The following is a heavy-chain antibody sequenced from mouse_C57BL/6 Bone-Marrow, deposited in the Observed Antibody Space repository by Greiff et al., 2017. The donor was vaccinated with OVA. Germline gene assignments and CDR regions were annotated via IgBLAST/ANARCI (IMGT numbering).Heavy chain of an antibody. J-gene: IGHJ3*01. CDR2: IDPENGDT. V-gene: IGHV14-4*01. CDR1: GFNITDDY. D-gene: IGHD1-1*01. Sequence: EVQLQQSGAELVRPGASVKLSCTASGFNITDDYMHWVKQRPEQGLEWIGWIDPENGDTEYASKFQGKATITADTSSNTAYLQLSSLTSEDTAVYYCTRPVYGSSDVGFAYWGQGTLVTVSA. CDR3: TRPVYGSSDVGFAY.